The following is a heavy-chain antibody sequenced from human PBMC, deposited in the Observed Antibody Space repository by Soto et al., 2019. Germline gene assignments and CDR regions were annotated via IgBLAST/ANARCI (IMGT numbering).Heavy chain of an antibody. V-gene: IGHV3-30-3*01. CDR1: GFTFSSYA. CDR2: ISYDGSNK. J-gene: IGHJ3*02. D-gene: IGHD3-3*01. CDR3: ARENFWSGYSNDAFDI. Sequence: QVQLVESGGGVVQPGRSLRLSCAASGFTFSSYAMHWVRQAPGKGLEWVAVISYDGSNKYYADSVKGRFTISRDNSKNTLYLQMNSLRAEDTAVYYCARENFWSGYSNDAFDIWGQGTMVTVSS.